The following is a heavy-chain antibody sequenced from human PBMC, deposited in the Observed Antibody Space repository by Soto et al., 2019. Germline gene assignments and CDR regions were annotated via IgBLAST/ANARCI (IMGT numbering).Heavy chain of an antibody. J-gene: IGHJ4*02. V-gene: IGHV3-23*01. D-gene: IGHD6-19*01. Sequence: EVQLLESGGGLVQPGGSLRLSCAASGFIFSGYAMTWVRQAPGKGLEWVSSISGSDGTTSYADSVKGRFTISRDSSKNTLYLQMTSLRAEDTAVYYCANDEYPSGWYIGYYFDYWGQGTLVTVSS. CDR3: ANDEYPSGWYIGYYFDY. CDR1: GFIFSGYA. CDR2: ISGSDGTT.